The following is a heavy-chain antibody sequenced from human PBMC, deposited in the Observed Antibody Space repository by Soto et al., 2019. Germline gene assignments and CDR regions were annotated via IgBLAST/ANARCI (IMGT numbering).Heavy chain of an antibody. J-gene: IGHJ4*02. CDR2: VYPGDSQT. Sequence: PVVSLKISCKAAGYTFTDAWIGWVRQMPGKGLEWMGIVYPGDSQTRYNPSFQGQITISADKSITTAYLQWTSLKASDSAMYYCARQKGYWGQGTLVTVSS. CDR1: GYTFTDAW. V-gene: IGHV5-51*01. CDR3: ARQKGY.